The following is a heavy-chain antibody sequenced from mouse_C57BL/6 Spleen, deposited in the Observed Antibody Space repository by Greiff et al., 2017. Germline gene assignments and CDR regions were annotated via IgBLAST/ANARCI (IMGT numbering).Heavy chain of an antibody. Sequence: QVQLQQSGPELVKPGASVKISCKASGYAFSSSWMNWVKQRPGKGPEWIGRIYPGDGDTNYNGKFKGKATLTADKSSSTAYMQLSSLTSEDSAVCFCASAVMVRWYFEVWGTGATVTVSS. V-gene: IGHV1-82*01. CDR3: ASAVMVRWYFEV. J-gene: IGHJ1*03. CDR2: IYPGDGDT. D-gene: IGHD2-2*01. CDR1: GYAFSSSW.